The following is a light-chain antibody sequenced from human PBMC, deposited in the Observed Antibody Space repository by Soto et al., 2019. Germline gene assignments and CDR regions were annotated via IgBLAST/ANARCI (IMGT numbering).Light chain of an antibody. V-gene: IGKV1-27*01. CDR1: QGISNY. CDR3: QEYNSVPRT. CDR2: AAS. Sequence: DIQMTQSPSSLSASVGDRVTITCRASQGISNYLAWYQQKPGKVPKLLIYAASTLQSGVPSRFSGSGSGTDFTLTISSLQPQDVATCYCQEYNSVPRTFGPVTEVDI. J-gene: IGKJ3*01.